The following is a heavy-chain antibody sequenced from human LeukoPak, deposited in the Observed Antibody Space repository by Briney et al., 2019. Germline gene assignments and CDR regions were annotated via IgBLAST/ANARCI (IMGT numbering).Heavy chain of an antibody. CDR1: GYSISSGYY. Sequence: SSETLSLTCTVSGYSISSGYYWGWIRPPPGKGLEWIGSIYHSGSTYYNPSLKSRVTISVDTSKNQFSLKLSSVTAADTAVYYCAMGMSYYYYMDVWGKGTTVTVSS. V-gene: IGHV4-38-2*02. CDR3: AMGMSYYYYMDV. CDR2: IYHSGST. D-gene: IGHD7-27*01. J-gene: IGHJ6*03.